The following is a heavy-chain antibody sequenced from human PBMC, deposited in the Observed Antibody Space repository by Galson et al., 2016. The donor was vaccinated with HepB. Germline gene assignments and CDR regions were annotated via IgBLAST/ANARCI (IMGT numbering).Heavy chain of an antibody. CDR3: ARDTFYDNSGLVWHFDY. V-gene: IGHV3-33*01. Sequence: SLRLSCAASGFTFSSLGMHWVRQAPGKGLEWVAGIWYAGSNKYSADSVKGQFTISRDNSKNTLYLLMNSLRAEDTAVSYCARDTFYDNSGLVWHFDYWGQGTLFTVSS. CDR1: GFTFSSLG. D-gene: IGHD3-22*01. J-gene: IGHJ4*02. CDR2: IWYAGSNK.